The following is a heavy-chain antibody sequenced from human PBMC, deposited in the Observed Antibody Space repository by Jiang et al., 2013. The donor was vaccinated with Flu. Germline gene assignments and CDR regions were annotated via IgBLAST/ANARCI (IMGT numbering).Heavy chain of an antibody. V-gene: IGHV6-1*01. CDR1: GDSVSSYSAA. CDR2: TYYRSKWYN. Sequence: GPGLVKPSQTLSLTCAISGDSVSSYSAAWNWIRQSPSRGLEWLGRTYYRSKWYNDYAGSVKSRITINPDTSKNQFSLQLNSVTPEDTAVYYCARGAHILTGYYNYYYFDLWGRGTLVTVS. D-gene: IGHD3-9*01. CDR3: ARGAHILTGYYNYYYFDL. J-gene: IGHJ2*01.